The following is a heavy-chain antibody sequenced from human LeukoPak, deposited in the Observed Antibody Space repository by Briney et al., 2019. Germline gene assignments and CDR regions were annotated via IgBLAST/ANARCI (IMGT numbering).Heavy chain of an antibody. V-gene: IGHV4-61*02. D-gene: IGHD3-10*01. Sequence: SETLSLTCTVSGGSISSGSYYWSWIRQPAGKGLEWIGRIYTSGSTNYNPSLKSRVTISVDTSKNQFSLKLSSVTAADTAVYYCARGSSLLRGSGSYYSGAGYYYGMDVWGQGTTVTVSS. CDR2: IYTSGST. CDR1: GGSISSGSYY. CDR3: ARGSSLLRGSGSYYSGAGYYYGMDV. J-gene: IGHJ6*02.